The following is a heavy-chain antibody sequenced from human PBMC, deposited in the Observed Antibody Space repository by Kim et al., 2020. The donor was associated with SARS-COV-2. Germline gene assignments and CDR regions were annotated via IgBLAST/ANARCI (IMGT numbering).Heavy chain of an antibody. D-gene: IGHD6-19*01. CDR3: AKDREYSSGWGVFDY. J-gene: IGHJ4*02. Sequence: DSVKGRFTISRDNSKNTLYLQMNSLRAEDTAVYYCAKDREYSSGWGVFDYWGQGTLVTVSS. V-gene: IGHV3-23*01.